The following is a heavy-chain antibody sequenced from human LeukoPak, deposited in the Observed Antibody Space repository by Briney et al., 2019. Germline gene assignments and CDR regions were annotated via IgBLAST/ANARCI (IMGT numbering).Heavy chain of an antibody. CDR3: ARGGDSYYYYYMDV. CDR1: GGTFSTYA. J-gene: IGHJ6*03. CDR2: IIPIFGTA. V-gene: IGHV1-69*05. Sequence: SVKVSCKASGGTFSTYAISWVRQAPGQGLEWMGGIIPIFGTANYAQKFQGRVTITTDGSTNTAYMELSSLRFEDTAVYYCARGGDSYYYYYMDVWGKGTTVTVS.